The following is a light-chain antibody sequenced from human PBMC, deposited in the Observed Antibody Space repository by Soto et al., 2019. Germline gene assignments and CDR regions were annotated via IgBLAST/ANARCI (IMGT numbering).Light chain of an antibody. J-gene: IGLJ3*02. Sequence: QSALTQPASVSGSPGQSITISCSETSSDFGSYNLVSWYQQYPGKAPKLMIYEVTKRPSGVSNRFSGSKSGNTASLTISGLQAEDEADYYCCSFEGRTIFWVFGGGTKVTVL. CDR2: EVT. CDR3: CSFEGRTIFWV. CDR1: SSDFGSYNL. V-gene: IGLV2-23*02.